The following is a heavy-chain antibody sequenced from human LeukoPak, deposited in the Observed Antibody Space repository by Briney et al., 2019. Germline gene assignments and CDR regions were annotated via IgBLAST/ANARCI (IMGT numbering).Heavy chain of an antibody. J-gene: IGHJ4*02. CDR2: IKQDGSEK. Sequence: GGSLRLSCAASGFTYSSYWMSWVRQAPGKGLEWVANIKQDGSEKNYMDSAKGRFTISRDNAKNSLDLQMNSLRVEDTAVYYCARDHLGTFDYWGQGTLVTVSS. CDR1: GFTYSSYW. V-gene: IGHV3-7*01. CDR3: ARDHLGTFDY. D-gene: IGHD1-26*01.